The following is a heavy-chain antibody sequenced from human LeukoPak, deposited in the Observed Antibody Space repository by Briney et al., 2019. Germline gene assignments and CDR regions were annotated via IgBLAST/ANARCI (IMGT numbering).Heavy chain of an antibody. J-gene: IGHJ4*02. CDR3: ARAKDEPRAFDY. D-gene: IGHD1-14*01. Sequence: GGSLRLSCAASEFTFSSYSMTWVRQAPGKGLEWVSSISSSSSYIYYADSVKGRFTISRDNAKNSLYLQMNSLRAEDTAVYYCARAKDEPRAFDYWGQGTLVTVSS. CDR1: EFTFSSYS. CDR2: ISSSSSYI. V-gene: IGHV3-21*01.